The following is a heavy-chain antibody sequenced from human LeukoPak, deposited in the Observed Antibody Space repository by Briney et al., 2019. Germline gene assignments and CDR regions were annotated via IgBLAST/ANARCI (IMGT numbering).Heavy chain of an antibody. CDR2: ISRSSSTI. J-gene: IGHJ4*02. D-gene: IGHD2-2*01. CDR3: ARDTNLVLVPAAPSPFDY. CDR1: GXTFSSYS. V-gene: IGHV3-48*02. Sequence: GGSLRLSCAASGXTFSSYSMNWVRQPPGKGQEWVSYISRSSSTIYYADSVEGRFTISRDNAKNSLYLQMNSLRDEDTAVYYCARDTNLVLVPAAPSPFDYWGQGTLVTVSS.